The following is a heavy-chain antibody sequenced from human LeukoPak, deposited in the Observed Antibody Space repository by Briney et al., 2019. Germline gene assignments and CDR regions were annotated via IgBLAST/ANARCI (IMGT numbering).Heavy chain of an antibody. J-gene: IGHJ6*03. CDR3: ARVRGSSGSYEYYHYMDV. D-gene: IGHD1-26*01. V-gene: IGHV4-61*02. CDR2: IYTSGST. Sequence: TLSLTCTVSGGSVSSSSYYWSWIRQPAGEGLEWIGRIYTSGSTNYNPSLKSRVTMSVDTSKKQFSLKLSSVTAADTAVYYCARVRGSSGSYEYYHYMDVWGKGTTVTISS. CDR1: GGSVSSSSYY.